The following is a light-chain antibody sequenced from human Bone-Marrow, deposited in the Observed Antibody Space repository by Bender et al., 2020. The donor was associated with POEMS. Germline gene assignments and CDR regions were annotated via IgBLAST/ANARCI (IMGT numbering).Light chain of an antibody. CDR2: YDS. V-gene: IGLV3-21*02. CDR3: QVLDGSDDQV. CDR1: DIEDKS. J-gene: IGLJ3*02. Sequence: YVLTQPPSVSVAPGQTAKISCGGNDIEDKSVHWYQQRPGQAPVLVITYDSDRPSGIPDRFSGSNSGNTATLTISRVEVGDEADYYCQVLDGSDDQVFGGGTKLTVL.